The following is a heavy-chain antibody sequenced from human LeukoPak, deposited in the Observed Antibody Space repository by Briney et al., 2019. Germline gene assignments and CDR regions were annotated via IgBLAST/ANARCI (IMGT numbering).Heavy chain of an antibody. J-gene: IGHJ5*02. V-gene: IGHV3-21*01. D-gene: IGHD2-2*01. CDR2: ISASGGT. Sequence: GGSLRLSCAASGFTFSSYDMSWVRQAPGKGLEWVSAISASGGTYYADSVKGRFTISRDNAKNSLYLQMNSLRAEDTAVYYCARDSSRSRKNWFDPWGQGTLVTVSS. CDR3: ARDSSRSRKNWFDP. CDR1: GFTFSSYD.